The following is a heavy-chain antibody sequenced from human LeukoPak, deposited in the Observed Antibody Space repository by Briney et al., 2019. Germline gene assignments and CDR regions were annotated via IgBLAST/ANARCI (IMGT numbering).Heavy chain of an antibody. CDR1: GYSFTNYA. V-gene: IGHV7-4-1*02. D-gene: IGHD3-16*02. CDR3: ARALDSLGGLSLPDY. Sequence: ASVKVSCKASGYSFTNYAMNWVRQAPGKGLEFMGWIHPSTGHPAYAQGFSGRFIFSLDTSVTTTYLQISDLKAEDTAVYFCARALDSLGGLSLPDYWGQGTLVTVSS. CDR2: IHPSTGHP. J-gene: IGHJ4*02.